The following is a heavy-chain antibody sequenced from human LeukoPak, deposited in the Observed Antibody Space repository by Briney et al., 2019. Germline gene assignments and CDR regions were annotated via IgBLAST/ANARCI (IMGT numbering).Heavy chain of an antibody. V-gene: IGHV4-61*02. CDR2: IYTSGST. D-gene: IGHD1-1*01. CDR1: GYSISSGCY. Sequence: SETLSLTCTVSGYSISSGCYWCWIRQPAGKGLEWIGRIYTSGSTNYNPSLKSRVTISVDTAKNQFYLKMSSVTAADTAVYYCARFDGTPGWFDPWGQGTLVTVSS. J-gene: IGHJ5*02. CDR3: ARFDGTPGWFDP.